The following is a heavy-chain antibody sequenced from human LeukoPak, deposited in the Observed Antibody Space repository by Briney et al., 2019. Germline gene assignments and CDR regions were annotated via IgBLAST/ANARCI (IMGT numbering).Heavy chain of an antibody. CDR2: IYYSGST. CDR1: GGSISSSSYY. D-gene: IGHD3-22*01. V-gene: IGHV4-39*07. Sequence: SETLSLTCTVSGGSISSSSYYWGWIRQPPGKGLEWIGSIYYSGSTNYNPSLKSRVTISVDTSKNQFSLKLSSVTAADTAVYYCARDKRNYYDSSGYNWFDPWGQGTLVTVSS. CDR3: ARDKRNYYDSSGYNWFDP. J-gene: IGHJ5*02.